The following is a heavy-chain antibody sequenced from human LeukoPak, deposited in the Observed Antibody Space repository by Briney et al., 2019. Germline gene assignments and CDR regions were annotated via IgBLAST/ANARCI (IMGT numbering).Heavy chain of an antibody. CDR3: ARVMVGATFDY. Sequence: SETLSLTCTVSGGSISSYYWSWIRQPPGKGLEWIGYIYYSGSTNYNPSLKSRVTISVDTSKNQFSLKLSSVTAADTAVYYCARVMVGATFDYWGQGTLVTVSS. CDR2: IYYSGST. CDR1: GGSISSYY. V-gene: IGHV4-59*01. J-gene: IGHJ4*02. D-gene: IGHD1-26*01.